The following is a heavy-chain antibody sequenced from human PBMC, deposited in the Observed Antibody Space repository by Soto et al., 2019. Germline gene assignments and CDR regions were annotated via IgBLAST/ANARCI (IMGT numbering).Heavy chain of an antibody. Sequence: LRLSCAASGFTFSSYAMHWVRQAPGKGLEWVAVISYDGSNKYYADSVKGRFTISRDNSKNTLYLQMNSLRAEDTAVYYCARDGREWELLFEVDYWGQGTLVTVSS. J-gene: IGHJ4*02. V-gene: IGHV3-30-3*01. CDR2: ISYDGSNK. CDR1: GFTFSSYA. CDR3: ARDGREWELLFEVDY. D-gene: IGHD1-26*01.